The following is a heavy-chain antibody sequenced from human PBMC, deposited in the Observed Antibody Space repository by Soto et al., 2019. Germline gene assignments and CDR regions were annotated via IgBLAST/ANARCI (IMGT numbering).Heavy chain of an antibody. CDR2: VYYSGSS. J-gene: IGHJ5*02. Sequence: QVQLQESGPGLVKPSETLSLTCTVSGDSISGGASFWSWIRQPPGKGLEWIASVYYSGSSYYNPSLNSRRTISVDTTKNQFSLQLNSMTAADTAVYYCAKLSCTSSTCYFPGWFDPWGQGTLVTVSS. V-gene: IGHV4-31*03. CDR1: GDSISGGASF. CDR3: AKLSCTSSTCYFPGWFDP. D-gene: IGHD2-2*01.